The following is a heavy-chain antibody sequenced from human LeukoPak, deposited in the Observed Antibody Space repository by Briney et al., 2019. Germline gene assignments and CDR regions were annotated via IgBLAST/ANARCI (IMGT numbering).Heavy chain of an antibody. CDR2: INPNSGGT. J-gene: IGHJ4*02. D-gene: IGHD4-17*01. V-gene: IGHV1-2*02. Sequence: GASVKVSCKASGYTFTGYYMHWVRQAPGQGLEWMGWINPNSGGTNYAQKFQGRVTMTRDTSISTDYMELSRVRSDDTAVYYCAREGATTVTTGDYWGQGTLVTVSS. CDR1: GYTFTGYY. CDR3: AREGATTVTTGDY.